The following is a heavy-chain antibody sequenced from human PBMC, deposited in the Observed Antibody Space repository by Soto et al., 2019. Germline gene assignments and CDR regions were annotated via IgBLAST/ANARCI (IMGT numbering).Heavy chain of an antibody. J-gene: IGHJ4*02. CDR2: IIPILGIA. D-gene: IGHD2-15*01. CDR3: ARTAYCSGGSCYSFNY. V-gene: IGHV1-69*02. CDR1: GGTFSSYT. Sequence: SVKVSCKASGGTFSSYTISWVRQAPGQGLEWMGRIIPILGIANYAQKFQGRVTITADKSTSTAYMELSSLRSEDTAVYYCARTAYCSGGSCYSFNYWGQGTLVTVSS.